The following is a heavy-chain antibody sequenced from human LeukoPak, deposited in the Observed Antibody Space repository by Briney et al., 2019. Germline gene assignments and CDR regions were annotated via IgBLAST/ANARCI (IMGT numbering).Heavy chain of an antibody. J-gene: IGHJ6*04. V-gene: IGHV3-30*18. CDR3: AKDGDYGSGTYYLYYYYYYGMDV. CDR1: GFTFSSYG. D-gene: IGHD3-10*01. Sequence: PERPLNTFRAAPGFTFSSYGRHWVHQATGKRLQWVAVISYDGSNKYYSDSVKGRFTISTDNSKNTLYLQMHSLTAEDTAVYYCAKDGDYGSGTYYLYYYYYYGMDVWGKGPTVTVSP. CDR2: ISYDGSNK.